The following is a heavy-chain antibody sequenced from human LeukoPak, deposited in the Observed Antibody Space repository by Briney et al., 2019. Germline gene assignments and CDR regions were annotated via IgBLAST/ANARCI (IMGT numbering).Heavy chain of an antibody. V-gene: IGHV3-23*01. CDR1: GFTFNNYA. D-gene: IGHD1-26*01. CDR2: LTSGGST. Sequence: GGSLRLSCAASGFTFNNYAVSWVRQAPGKGLEWVSALTSGGSTFYVDSVSGRFTISRDSSKNTLFLHMNTLRAEDTAIYYCAKDRTVGASYWYFDLWGRGTLVTVSS. CDR3: AKDRTVGASYWYFDL. J-gene: IGHJ2*01.